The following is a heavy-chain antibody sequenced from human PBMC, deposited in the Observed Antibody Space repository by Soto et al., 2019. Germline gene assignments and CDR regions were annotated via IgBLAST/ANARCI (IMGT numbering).Heavy chain of an antibody. CDR2: IRSKANSYAT. J-gene: IGHJ6*02. Sequence: EVQLVESGGGLVQPGGSLKLSCAASGFTFSGSAMHWVRQASGKGLEWFGRIRSKANSYATAYAASVKGRFTISRDDSKNTAYLQMNSLKTEDTAAYYCTRHEGRGAVAGRPSYYYGMYVWGQGNTVTLSS. V-gene: IGHV3-73*02. CDR3: TRHEGRGAVAGRPSYYYGMYV. CDR1: GFTFSGSA. D-gene: IGHD6-19*01.